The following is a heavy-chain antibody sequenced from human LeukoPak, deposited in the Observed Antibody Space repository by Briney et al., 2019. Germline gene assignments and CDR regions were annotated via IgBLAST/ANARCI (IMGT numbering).Heavy chain of an antibody. CDR3: ARFYYDTSGHGAFDI. J-gene: IGHJ3*02. CDR1: GDSVSSNSAA. V-gene: IGHV6-1*01. Sequence: SGPGLVKPSQTLSLTCAIYGDSVSSNSAAWNWIRQSPSRCLEWLVSSDYRCKWYNDYAVSVKSRLTINPDASKNQFSLQLNSVTPEDTAVYYCARFYYDTSGHGAFDIWGQGTMVTVSS. CDR2: SDYRCKWYN. D-gene: IGHD3-22*01.